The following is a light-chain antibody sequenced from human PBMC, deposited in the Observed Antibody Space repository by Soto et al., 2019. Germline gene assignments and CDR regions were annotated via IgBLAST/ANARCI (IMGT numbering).Light chain of an antibody. J-gene: IGKJ2*01. CDR1: KSVSSN. CDR3: QQYNNWPYT. V-gene: IGKV3-15*01. CDR2: RAS. Sequence: EIVMTQSPATLSVSPGERATLSCRASKSVSSNLAWYQQKPGQAPRLLIYRASTRATGIPARFSGSGSGTEFTLTISSLQSEDFAVYYCQQYNNWPYTFGQGTKLEIK.